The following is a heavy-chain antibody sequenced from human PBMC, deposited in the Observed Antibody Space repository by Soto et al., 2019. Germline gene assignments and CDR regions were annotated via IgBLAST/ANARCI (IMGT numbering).Heavy chain of an antibody. Sequence: TLSLTCTVSGGSINSGGYYWSWIRQHPGKGLEWIGFIYSSGSTYYNPSLSSRVTISIDTSKSQISLNLSSVTAADTAVYFCTRNGRNCSSTACHRGEYFQHRGPGTLVTVSS. CDR1: GGSINSGGYY. J-gene: IGHJ1*01. D-gene: IGHD2-2*02. CDR2: IYSSGST. CDR3: TRNGRNCSSTACHRGEYFQH. V-gene: IGHV4-31*03.